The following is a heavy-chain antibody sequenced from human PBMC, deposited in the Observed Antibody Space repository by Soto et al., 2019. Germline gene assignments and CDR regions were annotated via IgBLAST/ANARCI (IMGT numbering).Heavy chain of an antibody. D-gene: IGHD3-3*01. V-gene: IGHV4-59*01. Sequence: SETLSLTCTVSGSSISSYYWSWIRQPPGKGLEWIGYSYYSGSTNYNPSLKSRVTISVDTSKNQFSLKLSSVTGADTAGYYCATYHDFWSAYSDPPGGYYGMDVWGQGTTVTVSS. CDR1: GSSISSYY. J-gene: IGHJ6*02. CDR2: SYYSGST. CDR3: ATYHDFWSAYSDPPGGYYGMDV.